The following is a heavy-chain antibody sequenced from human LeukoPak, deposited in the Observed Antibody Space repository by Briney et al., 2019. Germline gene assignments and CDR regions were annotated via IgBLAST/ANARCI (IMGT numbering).Heavy chain of an antibody. D-gene: IGHD3-22*01. V-gene: IGHV1-18*01. J-gene: IGHJ4*02. CDR1: GYTFTSYG. CDR2: ISAYNGNT. Sequence: ASVKVSCKAFGYTFTSYGISWVRQAPGQGLEWMGWISAYNGNTNYALKLQGRVTMTTDTSTSTAYMELRSLRSDDTAVYYCARAITMIVVATPGYWGQGTLVTVSS. CDR3: ARAITMIVVATPGY.